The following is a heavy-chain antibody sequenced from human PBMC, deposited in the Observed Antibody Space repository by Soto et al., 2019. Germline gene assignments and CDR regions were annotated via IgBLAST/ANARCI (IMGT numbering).Heavy chain of an antibody. Sequence: SVKVSCKASGGTFSSYAISWVRQAPGQGLEWMGGIIPIFGTANYAQKFQGRVTITADESTSTAYMELSSLRSEDTAVYYCARRAAMVPYFDYWGQGTLVTVSS. J-gene: IGHJ4*02. D-gene: IGHD5-18*01. CDR1: GGTFSSYA. CDR3: ARRAAMVPYFDY. CDR2: IIPIFGTA. V-gene: IGHV1-69*13.